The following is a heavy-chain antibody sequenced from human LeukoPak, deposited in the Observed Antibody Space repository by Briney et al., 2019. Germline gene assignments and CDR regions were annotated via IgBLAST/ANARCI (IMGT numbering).Heavy chain of an antibody. CDR1: GGSFSGYY. J-gene: IGHJ4*02. D-gene: IGHD2-15*01. CDR3: ARNYCSGGSCPIDY. CDR2: INHSGST. V-gene: IGHV4-34*01. Sequence: SETLSLTCAVYGGSFSGYYWSWIRQPPGKGLEWIGEINHSGSTNYNPFLKSRVTISVDTSKNQFSLKLSSVTAADTAVYCCARNYCSGGSCPIDYWGQGTLVTVSS.